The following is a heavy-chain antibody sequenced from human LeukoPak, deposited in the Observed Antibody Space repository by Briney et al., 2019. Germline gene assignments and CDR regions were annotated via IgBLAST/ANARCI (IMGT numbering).Heavy chain of an antibody. Sequence: SETLSLTCTVSGGSISSYYWSWIRQPPGKGLEWIGYIYTSGSTNYNPSLKSRVTISVDTSKNQFSLRLNAVTAADTAVYYCARQSTPYSPFDYWGQGTLVTVSS. J-gene: IGHJ4*02. V-gene: IGHV4-4*09. CDR1: GGSISSYY. CDR2: IYTSGST. CDR3: ARQSTPYSPFDY. D-gene: IGHD2-15*01.